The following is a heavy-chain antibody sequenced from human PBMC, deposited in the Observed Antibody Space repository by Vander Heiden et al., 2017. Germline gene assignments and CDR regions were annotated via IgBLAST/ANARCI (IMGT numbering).Heavy chain of an antibody. V-gene: IGHV5-51*01. Sequence: EVQLVQSRAEVKKPGESLKISCKGSGFSFTDYWIAWVRQMPGKGLEWMGVIYPGDSDTRYSPSFQGQVTISADKSINTAYLQWSSLKASDSAVYYCVRSKARIAVADPWGQGTLVTVSS. CDR3: VRSKARIAVADP. D-gene: IGHD6-19*01. CDR1: GFSFTDYW. CDR2: IYPGDSDT. J-gene: IGHJ5*02.